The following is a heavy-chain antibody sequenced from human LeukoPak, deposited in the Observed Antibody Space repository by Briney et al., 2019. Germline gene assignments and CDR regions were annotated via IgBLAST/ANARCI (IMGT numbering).Heavy chain of an antibody. CDR2: IYYSGST. V-gene: IGHV4-59*01. CDR3: ARELLGSLND. J-gene: IGHJ4*02. Sequence: PSETLSLTCTVSGGSISSYYWSWIRQPPGKGLEWIGYIYYSGSTNYNPSLKSRVTIAVDTSKNQFSLQLSFVTAADTAVYYCARELLGSLNDWGQGTLVTVSS. CDR1: GGSISSYY. D-gene: IGHD2-8*02.